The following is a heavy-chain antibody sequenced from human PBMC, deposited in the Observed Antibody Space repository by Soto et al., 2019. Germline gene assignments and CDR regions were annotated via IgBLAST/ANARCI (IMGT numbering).Heavy chain of an antibody. CDR2: ITPMFNIP. CDR1: GGTFSSYA. CDR3: ARGSRRSQDRVGANQMGTFDY. D-gene: IGHD1-26*01. V-gene: IGHV1-69*01. Sequence: QVQLVQSGAEVKKPGSSVTVSCKASGGTFSSYAISWVRQAPGQGLEWMGGITPMFNIPSYVQKFQARLSIRADESTSTAVMELSSLTPDDTAVYYCARGSRRSQDRVGANQMGTFDYWGQGTLVTVSS. J-gene: IGHJ4*02.